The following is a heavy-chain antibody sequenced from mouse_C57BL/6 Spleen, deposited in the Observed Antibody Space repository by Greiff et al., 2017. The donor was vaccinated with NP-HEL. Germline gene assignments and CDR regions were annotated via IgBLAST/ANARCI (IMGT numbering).Heavy chain of an antibody. D-gene: IGHD3-2*02. CDR1: GYTFTSYW. CDR2: INPSNGGT. CDR3: ARGGGRQLRPYYFDY. J-gene: IGHJ2*01. V-gene: IGHV1-53*01. Sequence: QVQLQQPGTELVKPGASVKLSCKASGYTFTSYWMHWVKQRPGQGLEWIGNINPSNGGTNYNEKFKSKATLTVDKSSSTAYMQLSSLTSEDSAVYYCARGGGRQLRPYYFDYWGQGTTLTVSS.